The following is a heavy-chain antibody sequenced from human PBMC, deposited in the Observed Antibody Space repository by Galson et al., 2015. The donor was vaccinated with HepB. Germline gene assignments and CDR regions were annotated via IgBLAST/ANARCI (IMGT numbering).Heavy chain of an antibody. Sequence: SVKVSCKASGGTFSSYAISWVRQAPGQGLEWMGGIIPIFGTANYAQKFQGRVTITADESTSTAYMELSSLRSEDTAVYYCAREGVPTGFDYYYYYMDVWGKGTTVTVSS. CDR2: IIPIFGTA. CDR1: GGTFSSYA. V-gene: IGHV1-69*13. J-gene: IGHJ6*03. CDR3: AREGVPTGFDYYYYYMDV. D-gene: IGHD4-17*01.